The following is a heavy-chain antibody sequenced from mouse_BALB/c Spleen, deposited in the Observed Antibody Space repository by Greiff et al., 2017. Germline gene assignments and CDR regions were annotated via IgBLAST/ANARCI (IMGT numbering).Heavy chain of an antibody. CDR1: GYTFTSYY. CDR3: TRADYRYDGSCYYAMDY. D-gene: IGHD2-14*01. V-gene: IGHV1-53*01. J-gene: IGHJ4*01. Sequence: VQLQQSGAELVKPGASVKLSCKASGYTFTSYYMYWVKQRPGQGLEWIGEINPSNGGTNYNEKFKSKATLTVDTSSSTAYMQLSSLTSEDTAVYYGTRADYRYDGSCYYAMDYWGQGTSVTVSA. CDR2: INPSNGGT.